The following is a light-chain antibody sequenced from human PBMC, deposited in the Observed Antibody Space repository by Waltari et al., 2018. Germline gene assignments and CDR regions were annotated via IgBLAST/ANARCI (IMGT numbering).Light chain of an antibody. CDR2: KAN. J-gene: IGLJ3*02. Sequence: QTVVTQEPLLSVSPGGTVTLTCALSSGSLSTTSYATWYQQTPGQAPRTLVYKANARSSGVPDRFSGSILGNTAALTITGAQADDESDYYYALYMGSGIWVFGGGTRLTVL. CDR3: ALYMGSGIWV. CDR1: SGSLSTTSY. V-gene: IGLV8-61*01.